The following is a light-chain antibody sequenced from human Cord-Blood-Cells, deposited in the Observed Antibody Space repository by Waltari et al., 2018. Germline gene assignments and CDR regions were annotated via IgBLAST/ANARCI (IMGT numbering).Light chain of an antibody. V-gene: IGKV1-8*01. CDR3: QQFYSYPGT. CDR1: QGISSY. J-gene: IGKJ1*01. Sequence: AIRMTQSPSSFSASPGDRATITCRASQGISSYLAWYQQKPGKAPKLLIYAASTLQSGVPSRFSGSGSWTDFTLTISCLQSEDFATYYCQQFYSYPGTFGQGTKVEIK. CDR2: AAS.